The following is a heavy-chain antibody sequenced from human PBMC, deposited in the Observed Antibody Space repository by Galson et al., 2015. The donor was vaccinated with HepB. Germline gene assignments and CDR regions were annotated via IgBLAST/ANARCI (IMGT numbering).Heavy chain of an antibody. Sequence: SVKVSCKASGYTFTSYDINWVRQATGQGLEWMGWMNPNSGNTGYAQKFQGQVTISADKSISTAYLQWSSLKASDTAMYYCASGDRETPGVDYWGQGALVTVSS. CDR3: ASGDRETPGVDY. D-gene: IGHD3-10*01. J-gene: IGHJ4*02. V-gene: IGHV1-8*01. CDR2: MNPNSGNT. CDR1: GYTFTSYD.